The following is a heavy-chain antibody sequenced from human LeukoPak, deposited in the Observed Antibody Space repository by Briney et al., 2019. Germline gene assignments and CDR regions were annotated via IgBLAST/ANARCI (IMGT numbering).Heavy chain of an antibody. V-gene: IGHV1-69*06. CDR1: GGTFSSYA. J-gene: IGHJ4*02. D-gene: IGHD2-21*02. CDR3: ARDLWHIVVVTAIPGLDY. CDR2: VIPIFGTA. Sequence: SVKVSCKASGGTFSSYAISWVRQAPGQGLEWMGGVIPIFGTANYAQKFQGRVTITADKSTSTAYMELSSLRSEDTAVCYCARDLWHIVVVTAIPGLDYWGQGTLVTVSS.